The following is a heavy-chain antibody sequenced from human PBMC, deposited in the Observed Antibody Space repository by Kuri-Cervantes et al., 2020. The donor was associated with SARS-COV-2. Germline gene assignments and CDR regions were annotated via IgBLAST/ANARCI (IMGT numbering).Heavy chain of an antibody. D-gene: IGHD1-26*01. CDR2: IYTSGST. CDR3: ARVKTSGSYRSYYYYYYYMDV. Sequence: GSLRLSCTVSGGSISSYYWSWIRQPAGNGLEWIGRIYTSGSTNYNPSLQGRVTMSVDTSKNQFSLELSSVTAADTAVYYCARVKTSGSYRSYYYYYYYMDVWGKGTTVTVSS. J-gene: IGHJ6*03. V-gene: IGHV4-4*07. CDR1: GGSISSYY.